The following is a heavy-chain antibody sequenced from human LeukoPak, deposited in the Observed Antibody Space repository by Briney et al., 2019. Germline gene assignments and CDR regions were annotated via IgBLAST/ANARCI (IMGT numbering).Heavy chain of an antibody. Sequence: SETLSLTCTVSGGSISSSSDYWGWIRQPPGKGLEWIGSIYYSGSTYYNPSLKSRVTISLDMSKNQYSLNLRSVTAADTAVYYCARDGVSTGEFNYWGQGTLVTVSS. CDR3: ARDGVSTGEFNY. V-gene: IGHV4-39*07. J-gene: IGHJ4*02. CDR2: IYYSGST. D-gene: IGHD3-16*01. CDR1: GGSISSSSDY.